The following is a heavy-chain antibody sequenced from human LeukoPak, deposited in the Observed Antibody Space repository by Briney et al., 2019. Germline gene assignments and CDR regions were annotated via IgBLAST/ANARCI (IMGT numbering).Heavy chain of an antibody. CDR2: INPNSGGT. CDR1: GYTFTDYY. V-gene: IGHV1-2*02. D-gene: IGHD3-10*01. J-gene: IGHJ5*02. Sequence: ASVPVSCKASGYTFTDYYMHWVRQAPAQELAWMGLINPNSGGTNYPQKFQGRVTMTRDTSISTAYIELSMLRSDDTAVYYCAREVASMVQGVTADKSWFGPWGQETLVTVSS. CDR3: AREVASMVQGVTADKSWFGP.